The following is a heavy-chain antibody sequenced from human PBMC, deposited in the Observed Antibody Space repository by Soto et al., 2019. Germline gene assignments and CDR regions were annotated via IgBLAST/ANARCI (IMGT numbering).Heavy chain of an antibody. D-gene: IGHD3-10*01. CDR1: GFSFSTYA. V-gene: IGHV3-30*04. J-gene: IGHJ3*01. CDR3: ARDGGGFGELLLNSYDAFDL. Sequence: QEQLVESGGGVVQPGTSLRLSCTPSGFSFSTYAMYWVRQAPGKGLEWVAIISYDGSNAQYADSVKGRFTVARDNSKNTLYLQMHSLTAEDTAVYYCARDGGGFGELLLNSYDAFDLWGQGKLVTVSS. CDR2: ISYDGSNA.